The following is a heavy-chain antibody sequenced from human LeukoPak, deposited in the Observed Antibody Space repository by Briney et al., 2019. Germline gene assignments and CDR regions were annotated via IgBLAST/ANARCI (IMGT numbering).Heavy chain of an antibody. J-gene: IGHJ6*04. D-gene: IGHD1-1*01. Sequence: GGSLRLPCAASGFTFSSYAMSWVRQAPGKGLEWVSAISGSGGSTYYADSVKGRFTISRDNSKNTLYLQMNSLRAEDTAVYYCAKDGATGTWVYYYYGMDVWGKGTTVTVSS. CDR3: AKDGATGTWVYYYYGMDV. V-gene: IGHV3-23*01. CDR2: ISGSGGST. CDR1: GFTFSSYA.